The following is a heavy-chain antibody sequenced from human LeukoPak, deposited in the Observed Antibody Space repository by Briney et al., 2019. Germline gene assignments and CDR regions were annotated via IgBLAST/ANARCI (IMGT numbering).Heavy chain of an antibody. J-gene: IGHJ5*02. CDR1: GGTFSSYA. Sequence: SVKVSCKASGGTFSSYAISWVRQAPGQGLEWMGGIIPIFGTANYAQKFQGRVTITTDESTSTAYMELSSLRSEDTAVYYCARTPVPATAPFGPWGQGTLVTVPS. CDR3: ARTPVPATAPFGP. CDR2: IIPIFGTA. V-gene: IGHV1-69*05. D-gene: IGHD2-2*01.